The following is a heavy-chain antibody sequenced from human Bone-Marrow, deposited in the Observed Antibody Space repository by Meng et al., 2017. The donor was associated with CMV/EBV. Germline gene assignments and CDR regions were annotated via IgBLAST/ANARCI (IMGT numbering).Heavy chain of an antibody. CDR3: ARGRAAFFTMIVVVSSDYFDY. CDR1: FSGYY. J-gene: IGHJ4*02. D-gene: IGHD3-22*01. Sequence: FSGYYWSWIRQPPWKGLELIAEINHSGSTNYNPSLKSRVTISVDTSKNPFSLTLSSVTAADTAVYYCARGRAAFFTMIVVVSSDYFDYWGQGTLVTVSS. V-gene: IGHV4-34*01. CDR2: INHSGST.